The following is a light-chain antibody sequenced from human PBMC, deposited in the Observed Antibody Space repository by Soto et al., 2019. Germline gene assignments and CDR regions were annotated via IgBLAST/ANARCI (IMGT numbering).Light chain of an antibody. CDR1: SSEVGGYNY. J-gene: IGLJ1*01. Sequence: QSVLTQPASVSGSPGQSITISCTGTSSEVGGYNYVSWYQQYPGQAPKLMIYDVSNRPSGVSNRFSGSKSGNTASLTISGLQAEDEADYYCISYTSSNTRVFGAGTKVTVL. CDR2: DVS. CDR3: ISYTSSNTRV. V-gene: IGLV2-14*01.